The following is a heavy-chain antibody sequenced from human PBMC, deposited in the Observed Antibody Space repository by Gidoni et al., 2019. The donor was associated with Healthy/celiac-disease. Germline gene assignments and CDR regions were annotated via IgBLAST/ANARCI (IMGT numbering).Heavy chain of an antibody. CDR1: GVTVSSNY. D-gene: IGHD3-22*01. J-gene: IGHJ4*02. CDR3: ARDTYYDSSGYSY. V-gene: IGHV3-66*02. Sequence: EVQLVESGGGLVQPGGSLRLSCAASGVTVSSNYMSWVRQAPGKGLEWVSVIYSGGSTYYADSVKGRFTISRDNSKNTLYLQMNSLRAEDTAVYYCARDTYYDSSGYSYWGQGTLVTVSS. CDR2: IYSGGST.